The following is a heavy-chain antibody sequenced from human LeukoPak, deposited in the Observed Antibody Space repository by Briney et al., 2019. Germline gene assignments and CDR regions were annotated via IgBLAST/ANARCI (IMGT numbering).Heavy chain of an antibody. V-gene: IGHV4-34*01. D-gene: IGHD2-2*01. CDR3: ARGRNKGIVVVPAAKPRFDP. CDR1: GGSFSGYY. CDR2: INHSGST. J-gene: IGHJ5*02. Sequence: SETLSLTCAVYGGSFSGYYWSWIRQPPGKGLEWIGEINHSGSTNYNPALKRRVAISVDTSKNQFSLQLSSVTAADTAVYYCARGRNKGIVVVPAAKPRFDPWGQGTLVTVSS.